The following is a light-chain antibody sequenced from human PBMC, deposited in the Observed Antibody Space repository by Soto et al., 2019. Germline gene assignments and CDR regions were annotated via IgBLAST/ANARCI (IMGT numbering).Light chain of an antibody. CDR1: SSDICIYDF. CDR2: EVS. J-gene: IGLJ3*02. CDR3: CAYAGTNDLGV. Sequence: QSALTQPPSASGSPGQSVTISCTGTSSDICIYDFVYWYQQHPGKAPKLLIYEVSKRPSGVPDRFSGSKSGNTASLTVSDLQTEDAADYYCCAYAGTNDLGVFGGGTKLTVL. V-gene: IGLV2-8*01.